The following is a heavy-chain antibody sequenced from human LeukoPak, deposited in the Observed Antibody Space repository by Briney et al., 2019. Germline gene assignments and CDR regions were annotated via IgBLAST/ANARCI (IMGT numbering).Heavy chain of an antibody. V-gene: IGHV3-33*01. J-gene: IGHJ4*02. CDR2: IYYDGSNK. CDR1: GFTFSVYG. CDR3: ARDRATRYFDY. D-gene: IGHD2-15*01. Sequence: GRSLRLSCAASGFTFSVYGMHWVRQAPGKGLEWVALIYYDGSNKYFADSVKGRFTISRDNSRNTLYLQMSSLRVEDTAVYYCARDRATRYFDYWGQGTLVTVSS.